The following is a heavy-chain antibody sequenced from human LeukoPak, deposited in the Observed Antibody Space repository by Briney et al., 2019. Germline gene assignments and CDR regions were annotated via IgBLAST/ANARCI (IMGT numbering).Heavy chain of an antibody. D-gene: IGHD3-16*02. CDR1: GFTFSSYE. J-gene: IGHJ4*02. Sequence: GGSLRLSCAASGFTFSSYEMNWVRQAPGKGLEWVSYISSSGSTIYYADSVKGRFTISRDNAKNSLYLQMNSLRAEDTAVYYCAREDWFGGVIVLFDYWGQGTLVTVSS. CDR2: ISSSGSTI. V-gene: IGHV3-48*03. CDR3: AREDWFGGVIVLFDY.